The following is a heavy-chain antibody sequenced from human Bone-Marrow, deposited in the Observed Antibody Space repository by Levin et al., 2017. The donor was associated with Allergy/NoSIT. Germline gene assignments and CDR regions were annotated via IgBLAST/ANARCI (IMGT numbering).Heavy chain of an antibody. CDR1: GFTFSSYG. Sequence: PGGSLRLSCAASGFTFSSYGMHWVRQAPGKGLEWVAVISYDGSNKYYADSVKGRFTISRDNSKNTLYLQMNSLRAEDTAVYYCAKGKLVDTAMVTLFDYWGQGTLVTVSS. D-gene: IGHD5-18*01. J-gene: IGHJ4*02. CDR3: AKGKLVDTAMVTLFDY. V-gene: IGHV3-30*18. CDR2: ISYDGSNK.